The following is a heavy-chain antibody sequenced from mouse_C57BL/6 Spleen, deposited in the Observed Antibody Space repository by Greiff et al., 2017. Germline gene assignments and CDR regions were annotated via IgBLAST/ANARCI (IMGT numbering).Heavy chain of an antibody. J-gene: IGHJ2*01. CDR3: ARRDYDGYFYFDY. CDR1: GYAFSSYW. CDR2: IYPGDGDT. Sequence: QVQLQQSGAELVKPGASVKISCKASGYAFSSYWMNWVKQRPGKGLEWIGQIYPGDGDTNYNGKFKGKATLTADKSSSTAYMQLSSLTSEDSAVYFCARRDYDGYFYFDYWGQGTTLTVSS. D-gene: IGHD2-3*01. V-gene: IGHV1-80*01.